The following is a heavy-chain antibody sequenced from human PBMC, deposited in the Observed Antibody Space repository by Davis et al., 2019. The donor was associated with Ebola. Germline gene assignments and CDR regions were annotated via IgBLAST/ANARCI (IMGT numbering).Heavy chain of an antibody. CDR2: INSDGSIT. CDR1: GFTFNYHW. Sequence: GESLKISCAASGFTFNYHWMHWVRQAPGKGLVWVSRINSDGSITNYADSVKGRFTISRDNAKNTLYLQMNSLRAEDTAMYYCTKGTGGPWFDPWGQGSLVTVSS. V-gene: IGHV3-74*01. CDR3: TKGTGGPWFDP. J-gene: IGHJ5*02. D-gene: IGHD3-10*01.